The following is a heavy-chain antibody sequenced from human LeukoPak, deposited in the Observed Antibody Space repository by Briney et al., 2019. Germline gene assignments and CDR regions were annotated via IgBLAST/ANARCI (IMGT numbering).Heavy chain of an antibody. CDR1: GGSFSGYF. J-gene: IGHJ4*02. CDR2: INHSGST. D-gene: IGHD5-24*01. V-gene: IGHV4-34*01. Sequence: SETLSLTCAVYGGSFSGYFWSWIRQPPGEGLEWIGEINHSGSTNYNPSLKSRVTISVDTSKSQFSLKLSSVTAADTAVYYCARGRWLQAKVLADYWGQGTLVTVSS. CDR3: ARGRWLQAKVLADY.